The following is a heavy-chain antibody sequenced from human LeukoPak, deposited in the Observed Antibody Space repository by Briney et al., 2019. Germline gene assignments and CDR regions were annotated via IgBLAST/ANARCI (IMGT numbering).Heavy chain of an antibody. D-gene: IGHD7-27*01. Sequence: GASVKVSCKASGYTFTSYDIHWVRQATGQGLEWVGWMTPNSGNTGYAQKFQGRVTMTRDTSIGTAYMELSSLRSEDTAVYFCARNLYGTGEFDYWGQGTLVTVSS. V-gene: IGHV1-8*01. CDR3: ARNLYGTGEFDY. CDR1: GYTFTSYD. CDR2: MTPNSGNT. J-gene: IGHJ4*02.